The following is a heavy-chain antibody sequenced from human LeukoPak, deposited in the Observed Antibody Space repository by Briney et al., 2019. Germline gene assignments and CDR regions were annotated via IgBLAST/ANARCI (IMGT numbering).Heavy chain of an antibody. CDR3: LRGDRRDY. J-gene: IGHJ4*02. CDR2: IYNDGSST. CDR1: GFTFSHYW. V-gene: IGHV3-74*01. Sequence: GGSLRLSCAASGFTFSHYWMHWVRQAPGKGLVWVSRIYNDGSSTSYADSVKGRFIISRDNAKDSLYLQMNSLRVEDTAVYYCLRGDRRDYWGQGTLVTVSS.